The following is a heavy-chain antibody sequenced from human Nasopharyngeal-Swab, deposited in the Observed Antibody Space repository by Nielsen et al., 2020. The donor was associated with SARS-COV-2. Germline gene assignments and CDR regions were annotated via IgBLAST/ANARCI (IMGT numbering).Heavy chain of an antibody. D-gene: IGHD6-19*01. CDR2: ISYDGSNK. CDR3: ANSGIAVAGTMY. V-gene: IGHV3-30*18. Sequence: LSLTCAASGFTFSSYGMHWVRQAPGKGLEWVAVISYDGSNKYYADSVKGRFTISRDNSKNTLYLQMNSLRAEDTAVYYCANSGIAVAGTMYWGQGTLVTVSS. J-gene: IGHJ4*02. CDR1: GFTFSSYG.